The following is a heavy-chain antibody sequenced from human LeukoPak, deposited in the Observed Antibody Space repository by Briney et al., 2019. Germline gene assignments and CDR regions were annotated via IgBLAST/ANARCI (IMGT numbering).Heavy chain of an antibody. CDR3: ARAETYSGRVFDY. CDR2: INHSGST. Sequence: SETLSLTCAVYGGSFSGYYWSWIRQPPGKGLEWIGEINHSGSTNYNPSVKSRVTISVDTSKNQFSLKLSSVTAADTAVYYCARAETYSGRVFDYWGLGALVTVSS. CDR1: GGSFSGYY. D-gene: IGHD1-26*01. J-gene: IGHJ4*02. V-gene: IGHV4-34*01.